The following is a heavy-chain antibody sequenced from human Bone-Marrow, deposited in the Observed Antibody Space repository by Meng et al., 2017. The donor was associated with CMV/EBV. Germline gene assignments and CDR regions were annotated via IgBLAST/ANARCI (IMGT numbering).Heavy chain of an antibody. CDR1: GFTFSSYA. Sequence: GESLKISCAASGFTFSSYAMSWVRQAPGKGLEWVSSISSSGSYIHYADSVKGRFTVSRDNAKNSLYLQMNSLRAEDTAVYYCGSREGGYWGQGTLVTFSS. V-gene: IGHV3-21*01. CDR3: GSREGGY. J-gene: IGHJ4*02. CDR2: ISSSGSYI. D-gene: IGHD1-26*01.